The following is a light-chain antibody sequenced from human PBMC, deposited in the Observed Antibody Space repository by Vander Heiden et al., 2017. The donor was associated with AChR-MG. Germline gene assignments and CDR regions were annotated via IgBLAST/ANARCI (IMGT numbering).Light chain of an antibody. V-gene: IGLV3-1*01. CDR3: QAWDSDSYV. CDR2: QDK. CDR1: ELGNRY. J-gene: IGLJ1*01. Sequence: SYALTQPPSVSVSPGQTARITCSGDELGNRYVSWYQQKPGQSPILVIYQDKTRPSGIPERFSGSNSGNTATLTISGTQAVDEADYYCQAWDSDSYVFGTGTKVTVL.